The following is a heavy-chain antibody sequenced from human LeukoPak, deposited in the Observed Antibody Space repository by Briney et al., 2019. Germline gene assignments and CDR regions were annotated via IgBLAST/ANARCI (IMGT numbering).Heavy chain of an antibody. CDR3: ARLAFYSGGSYNLDY. D-gene: IGHD2-15*01. J-gene: IGHJ4*02. Sequence: SETLSLTCTVSGGSISSSDYSWGWIRQPPGKGLEWIGSIYYSGSADYNPSLKSRVTIFVDTSKNQFSLNLSSVTAADTAVYYCARLAFYSGGSYNLDYWGQGTLVTVSS. V-gene: IGHV4-39*01. CDR2: IYYSGSA. CDR1: GGSISSSDYS.